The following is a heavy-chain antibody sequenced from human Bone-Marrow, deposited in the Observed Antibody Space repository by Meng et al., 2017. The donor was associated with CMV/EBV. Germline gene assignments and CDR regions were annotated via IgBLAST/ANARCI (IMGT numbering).Heavy chain of an antibody. Sequence: GESLKISCAASGFTFSSYAMHWVRQAPGKGLEWVAVISYDGSNKYYADSVKGRFTISRDNSKNTLYLQVDSLSAEDTAVYYCARDPSGVRGSNAAFDIWGQGTLVTVSS. CDR1: GFTFSSYA. D-gene: IGHD2-8*01. CDR2: ISYDGSNK. V-gene: IGHV3-30-3*01. CDR3: ARDPSGVRGSNAAFDI. J-gene: IGHJ3*02.